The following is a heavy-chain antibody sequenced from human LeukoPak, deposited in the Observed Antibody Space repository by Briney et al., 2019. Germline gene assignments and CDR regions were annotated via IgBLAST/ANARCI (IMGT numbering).Heavy chain of an antibody. Sequence: SETLSLTCTVSGGSISSYYWSWIRQPPGKGLEWIGYIYYSGSTSYNPSPKSRVTISVDTSKNQFSLKLSSVTAADTAVYYCARGLGGNYYDSSGFDYWGQGTLVTVSS. CDR3: ARGLGGNYYDSSGFDY. V-gene: IGHV4-59*01. J-gene: IGHJ4*02. CDR2: IYYSGST. D-gene: IGHD3-22*01. CDR1: GGSISSYY.